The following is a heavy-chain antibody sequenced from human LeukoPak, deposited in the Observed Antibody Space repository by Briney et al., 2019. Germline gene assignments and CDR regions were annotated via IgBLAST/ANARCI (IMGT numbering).Heavy chain of an antibody. CDR3: AELGITMIGGV. CDR2: ITSSGSYI. Sequence: GGSLRLSCAASAFSFSNYNMSWVRQAPGKGLEWVSSITSSGSYIYYADSVKGRFTISRDNAKNSLYLQMNSLRAEDTAVYYCAELGITMIGGVWGKGTTVTISS. CDR1: AFSFSNYN. J-gene: IGHJ6*04. V-gene: IGHV3-21*01. D-gene: IGHD3-10*02.